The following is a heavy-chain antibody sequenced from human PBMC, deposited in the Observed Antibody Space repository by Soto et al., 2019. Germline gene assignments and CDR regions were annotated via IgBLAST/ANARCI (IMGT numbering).Heavy chain of an antibody. CDR1: GPTFIAYY. CDR2: IDPKSGGT. V-gene: IGHV1-2*02. D-gene: IGHD5-12*01. Sequence: QLVQSGAEGKKPGASVRVSCKTSGPTFIAYYIHWVRQAPGQGLEWMGWIDPKSGGTTYEQKFLGRATMTRDTSINTAYMDLNRLTSDDTAVYYCARVSVDVPEWGQGTLITVSS. CDR3: ARVSVDVPE. J-gene: IGHJ4*02.